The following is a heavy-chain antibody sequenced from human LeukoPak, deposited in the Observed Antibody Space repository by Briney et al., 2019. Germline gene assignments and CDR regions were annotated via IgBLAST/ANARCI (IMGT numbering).Heavy chain of an antibody. J-gene: IGHJ6*02. CDR2: IYYSGST. CDR1: GGSISSSSYY. Sequence: SETLSLTCTVSGGSISSSSYYWGWIRQPPGKGLEWIGSIYYSGSTYYNPSLKSRVTISVDTSKNQFSLKLSSVTAADTAVYYCARVKLGINYDSPDYYYYGMDVWGQGTTVTVSS. CDR3: ARVKLGINYDSPDYYYYGMDV. V-gene: IGHV4-39*07. D-gene: IGHD3-22*01.